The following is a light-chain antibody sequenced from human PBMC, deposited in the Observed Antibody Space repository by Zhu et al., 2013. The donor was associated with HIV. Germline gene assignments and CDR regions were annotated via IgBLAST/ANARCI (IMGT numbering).Light chain of an antibody. CDR1: QSLGSY. V-gene: IGKV3-20*01. CDR3: QQYGSAPYN. Sequence: EIVLTQSPGTLSLSPGERVTLSCRASQSLGSYLAWYQQKPGQAPRLLIYDASNRATGIPAKFSGSGFGTDFTLTISRLQPEDIAVYYCQQYGSAPYNFGQGTNLEIK. CDR2: DAS. J-gene: IGKJ2*01.